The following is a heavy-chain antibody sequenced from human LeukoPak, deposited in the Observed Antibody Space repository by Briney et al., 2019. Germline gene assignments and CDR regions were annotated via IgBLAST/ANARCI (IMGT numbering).Heavy chain of an antibody. V-gene: IGHV3-9*03. CDR3: ARARPEKAFDI. Sequence: GGSLRLSCAASGFTFDDYAMHWVRQAPGKGLEWVSGISWNSGSIGYADSVKGRFTISRDNAKNSLYLQMNSLRAEDMALYYCARARPEKAFDIWGQGTMVTVSS. CDR1: GFTFDDYA. J-gene: IGHJ3*02. CDR2: ISWNSGSI.